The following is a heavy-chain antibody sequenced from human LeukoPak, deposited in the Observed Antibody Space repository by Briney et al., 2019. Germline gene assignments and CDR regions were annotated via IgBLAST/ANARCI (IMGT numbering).Heavy chain of an antibody. D-gene: IGHD3-10*01. V-gene: IGHV3-30*04. CDR3: ARSYYYGSGSTDAFDI. CDR1: GFTFSSYA. J-gene: IGHJ3*02. Sequence: GGSLRLSCAAPGFTFSSYAMHWVRQAPGKGLEWVAVISYDGSNKYYADSVKGRFTISRDNSKNTLYLQMNSLRAEDTAVYYCARSYYYGSGSTDAFDIWGQGTMVTVSS. CDR2: ISYDGSNK.